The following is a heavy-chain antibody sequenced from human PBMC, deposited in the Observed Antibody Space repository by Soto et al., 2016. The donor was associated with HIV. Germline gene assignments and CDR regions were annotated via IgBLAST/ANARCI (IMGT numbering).Heavy chain of an antibody. V-gene: IGHV1-46*03. D-gene: IGHD4-17*01. CDR1: GGTFSSYA. J-gene: IGHJ4*02. Sequence: QVQLVQSGAEVKKPGSSVKVSCKASGGTFSSYAISWVRQAPGQGLEWMGILHPRGGAIVYAQKFQGRVIMTRDTSMSTVYMELSSLTSDDTAIYYCTILRSSTPPYWGQGTLVTVSS. CDR2: LHPRGGAI. CDR3: TILRSSTPPY.